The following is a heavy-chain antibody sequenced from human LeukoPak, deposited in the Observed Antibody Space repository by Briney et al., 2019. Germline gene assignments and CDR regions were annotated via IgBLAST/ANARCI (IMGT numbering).Heavy chain of an antibody. CDR3: ARDQWGDYVWGSYRYLDY. Sequence: PGGSLRLSCAASGFTFSNNWMSWVRQAPGKGLECVANIKKDGSEKYYINSVKGRFTISRDNAKNSLYLQISSLRAEDTAVYNCARDQWGDYVWGSYRYLDYWGQGTLVTVSS. V-gene: IGHV3-7*01. J-gene: IGHJ4*02. CDR2: IKKDGSEK. CDR1: GFTFSNNW. D-gene: IGHD3-16*02.